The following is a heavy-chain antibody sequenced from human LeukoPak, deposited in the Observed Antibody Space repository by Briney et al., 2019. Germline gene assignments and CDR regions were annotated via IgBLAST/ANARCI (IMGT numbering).Heavy chain of an antibody. CDR3: ARDSYIAARSYQYYYYMDV. CDR1: GFTFSSYS. Sequence: GGSLRLSCAASGFTFSSYSMNWVRQAPGKGLKGGSSISSSSSYTYYADSVKGRFTISRDNAKNSLYLQMNSLRAEDTAVYYCARDSYIAARSYQYYYYMDVWGKGTTVTVSS. CDR2: ISSSSSYT. V-gene: IGHV3-21*01. J-gene: IGHJ6*03. D-gene: IGHD5-12*01.